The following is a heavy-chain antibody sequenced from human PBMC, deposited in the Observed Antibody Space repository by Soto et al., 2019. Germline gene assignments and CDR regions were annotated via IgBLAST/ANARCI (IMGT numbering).Heavy chain of an antibody. D-gene: IGHD3-10*01. CDR2: ISGSGGST. CDR1: GFTFSSYA. CDR3: AKDLRGGFGEFLARFDL. J-gene: IGHJ2*01. Sequence: GGSLRLSCAASGFTFSSYAMSWVRQAPGKGLEWVSAISGSGGSTYYADSVKGRFTISRDNSKNTLYLQMNSLRAEDTAVYYCAKDLRGGFGEFLARFDLWGRGTLVTVSS. V-gene: IGHV3-23*01.